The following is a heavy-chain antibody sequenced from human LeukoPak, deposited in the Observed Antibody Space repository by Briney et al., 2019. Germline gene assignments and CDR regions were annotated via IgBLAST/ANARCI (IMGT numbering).Heavy chain of an antibody. CDR3: AKGGWLQPNDY. V-gene: IGHV3-23*01. CDR2: ISGSGTST. J-gene: IGHJ4*02. Sequence: GGSLRLSCAPSGFSFSYSGMSGVRQAAGKGVEWVSDISGSGTSTYYADSVKGRFTISRDNSNNTLHVHMTSLRVEDTALYYCAKGGWLQPNDYWGQGTLVTVSS. CDR1: GFSFSYSG. D-gene: IGHD5-24*01.